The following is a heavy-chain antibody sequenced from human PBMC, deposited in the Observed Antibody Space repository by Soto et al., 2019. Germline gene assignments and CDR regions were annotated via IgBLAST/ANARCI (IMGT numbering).Heavy chain of an antibody. D-gene: IGHD2-21*01. V-gene: IGHV1-69*08. Sequence: QVQLVQSGAEVKKPGSSVKVSCKASGGTFSSYTISWVRQAPGQGLEWMGRIIPILGIANYAQKFQGRVTITADKSTSTAYMELSSLRSEDTAVYYCARDPIYGHMNYYYYYYMDVWGKGTTVTVSS. CDR1: GGTFSSYT. CDR2: IIPILGIA. CDR3: ARDPIYGHMNYYYYYYMDV. J-gene: IGHJ6*03.